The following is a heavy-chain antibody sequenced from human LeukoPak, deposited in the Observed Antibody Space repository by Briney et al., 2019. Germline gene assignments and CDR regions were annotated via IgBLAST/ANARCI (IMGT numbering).Heavy chain of an antibody. V-gene: IGHV3-30-3*01. Sequence: GRSLRLSCAASGFTFSSYAMHWVRQAPGKGLEWVAVISYDGSNKYYADSVKGRFTISRDNSKNTLYLQMNSLRAEDTAVYYCAKDLILAAGTPSYFDYWGQGTLVTVSS. CDR1: GFTFSSYA. D-gene: IGHD6-13*01. CDR3: AKDLILAAGTPSYFDY. J-gene: IGHJ4*02. CDR2: ISYDGSNK.